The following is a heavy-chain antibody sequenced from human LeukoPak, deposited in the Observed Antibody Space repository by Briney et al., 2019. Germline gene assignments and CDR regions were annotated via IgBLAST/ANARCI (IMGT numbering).Heavy chain of an antibody. Sequence: SSETLSLTCAVYGGSFSGYSWTWIRQPPGKGLEWIGEIKDSGSPTFNPSLKSRVTMSVDTSNNQFSVRLSSLTAADTAVYYCARGRFSSLPRATTSQFDYWGQGTLGTVSS. CDR2: IKDSGSP. V-gene: IGHV4-34*01. D-gene: IGHD1-1*01. CDR3: ARGRFSSLPRATTSQFDY. CDR1: GGSFSGYS. J-gene: IGHJ4*02.